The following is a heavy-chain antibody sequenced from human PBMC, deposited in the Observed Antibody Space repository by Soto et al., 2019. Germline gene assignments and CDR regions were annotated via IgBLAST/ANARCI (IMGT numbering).Heavy chain of an antibody. J-gene: IGHJ4*02. CDR3: VRTSLVVAAATREDY. CDR1: GFTFSSYW. CDR2: INSDGSST. Sequence: LPLVESGGGLVQPGGSLRLSCAASGFTFSSYWMHWVRQAPGKGLVWVSRINSDGSSTSYADSVKGRCTISRDNAKNTLYLHMNSLRAEDTAVYYCVRTSLVVAAATREDYWGQGTLVTVSS. V-gene: IGHV3-74*01. D-gene: IGHD2-15*01.